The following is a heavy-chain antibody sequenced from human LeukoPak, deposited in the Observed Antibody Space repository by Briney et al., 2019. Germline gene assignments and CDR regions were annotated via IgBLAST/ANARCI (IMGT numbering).Heavy chain of an antibody. Sequence: GGSLRLSCAASGFTFSSYGIHWVRQAPGKGLGWVAVISYDGSNKYYADSVKGRFTISRDNSKNTLYLQMNSLRAEDTAVYYCAKDRPYSSSCLDVWGQGTTVTVSS. CDR3: AKDRPYSSSCLDV. CDR2: ISYDGSNK. J-gene: IGHJ6*02. D-gene: IGHD6-13*01. CDR1: GFTFSSYG. V-gene: IGHV3-30*18.